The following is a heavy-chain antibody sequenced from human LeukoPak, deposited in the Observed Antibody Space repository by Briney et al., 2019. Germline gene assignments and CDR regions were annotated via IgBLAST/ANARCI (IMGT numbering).Heavy chain of an antibody. CDR1: GGSISSSHW. D-gene: IGHD1-26*01. CDR3: ARGLVIAVTGWGQWELPPAGHDS. V-gene: IGHV4-4*02. Sequence: SETLSLTCAVSGGSISSSHWWSWVRQPPGKGLEWIADIYHSGITNYNPSLKSRVTISIDKSKNQFSLKLSSMTAADTAVYYCARGLVIAVTGWGQWELPPAGHDSWGQGTLVTVSS. CDR2: IYHSGIT. J-gene: IGHJ4*02.